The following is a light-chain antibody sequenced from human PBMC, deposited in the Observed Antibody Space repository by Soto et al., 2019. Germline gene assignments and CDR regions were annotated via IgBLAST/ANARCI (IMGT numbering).Light chain of an antibody. V-gene: IGLV1-40*01. J-gene: IGLJ2*01. CDR3: QSYDATHSGVV. CDR2: GNS. Sequence: QSVLTQPPSVSGAPGQRVTIACTGSSSNLGAGSDVHWYQQLPGTAPKLLIYGNSDRPSGVPDRFSGSKSGTSASLAITGLQAEDEADYYCQSYDATHSGVVFGGGTKLTVL. CDR1: SSNLGAGSD.